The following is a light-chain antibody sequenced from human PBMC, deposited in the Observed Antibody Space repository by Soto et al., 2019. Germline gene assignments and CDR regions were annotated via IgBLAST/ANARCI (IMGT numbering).Light chain of an antibody. CDR1: QSISSY. V-gene: IGKV1-39*01. J-gene: IGKJ2*01. CDR3: QQSYSTPT. CDR2: AAS. Sequence: DIQMTQSPSSLSASVGDRVTITCRASQSISSYLNWYQQRLGKAPKLLIYAASSLQSGVPSRFSGSGSGTDFTLIISNLQPEDFATYYCQQSYSTPTFGQGTKLEIK.